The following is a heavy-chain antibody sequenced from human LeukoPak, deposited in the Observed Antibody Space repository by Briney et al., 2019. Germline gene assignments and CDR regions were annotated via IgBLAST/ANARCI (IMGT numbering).Heavy chain of an antibody. CDR3: ARVWGSGGNYFDY. J-gene: IGHJ4*02. CDR2: TYNSGTT. CDR1: GDSISSRA. D-gene: IGHD3-16*01. Sequence: SETLSLTCTVSGDSISSRAWSWIRQPPGKELEWIGYTYNSGTTNSKPSLKGRATISKDTSKNTFSLKLTSVSAEDTAVYYCARVWGSGGNYFDYWGQGILVTVSS. V-gene: IGHV4-59*11.